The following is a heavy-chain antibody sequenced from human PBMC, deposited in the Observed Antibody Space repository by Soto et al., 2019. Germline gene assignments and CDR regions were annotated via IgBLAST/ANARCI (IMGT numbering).Heavy chain of an antibody. CDR2: ISGGGDTT. Sequence: EVQLLESGGGLVQPGGSLRLSCAASGFTFNNYAMTWVRQAPGKGLEWVSAISGGGDTTSYADSVKGRFTVSRDGSKNTLYLQMSSLRAEDTALYYCAKGRCGSASLTPRVDFWGQGTLVAVSS. D-gene: IGHD3-10*01. V-gene: IGHV3-23*01. CDR3: AKGRCGSASLTPRVDF. J-gene: IGHJ4*02. CDR1: GFTFNNYA.